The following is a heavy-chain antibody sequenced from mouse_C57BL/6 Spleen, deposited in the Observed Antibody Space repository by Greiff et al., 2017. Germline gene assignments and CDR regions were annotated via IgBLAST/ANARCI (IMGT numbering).Heavy chain of an antibody. V-gene: IGHV1-64*01. CDR3: ARSLGGYGNYEFAY. D-gene: IGHD2-1*01. J-gene: IGHJ3*01. CDR2: IHPNSGST. CDR1: GYTFTSYW. Sequence: QVQLQQPGAELVKPGASVKLSCKASGYTFTSYWMHWVKQRPGQGLEWIGMIHPNSGSTNYNEKFKSKATLTVDNSSSTAYMQLSSLTSEDSAVYYCARSLGGYGNYEFAYWGQGTLVTVSA.